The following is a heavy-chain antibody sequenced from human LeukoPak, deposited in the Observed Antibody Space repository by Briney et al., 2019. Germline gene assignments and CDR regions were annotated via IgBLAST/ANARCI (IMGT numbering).Heavy chain of an antibody. CDR3: ARVPSDRTKYMDV. CDR2: ISSSTSYI. J-gene: IGHJ6*03. Sequence: PEGSLRLSCGASGFTFSTYTLNWVRQAPGKGLEWVSSISSSTSYIYYADSVKGRFTISRDNAKNSLYLQMNSLRAEDTALYYCARVPSDRTKYMDVWGKGTTVTVSS. D-gene: IGHD2-15*01. V-gene: IGHV3-21*01. CDR1: GFTFSTYT.